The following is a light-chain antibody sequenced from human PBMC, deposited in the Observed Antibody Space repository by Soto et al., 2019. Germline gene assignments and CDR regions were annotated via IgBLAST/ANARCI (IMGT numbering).Light chain of an antibody. J-gene: IGLJ3*02. V-gene: IGLV2-14*01. CDR1: SSDVGGYNY. Sequence: QSALTQPASVSGSPGQSITISCIGTSSDVGGYNYVSWYQQHPGKAPKLMMFEVSKRPSGISNRFSGSKSGATASLTISGLQAEDEADYHCSSYTSSSTVVFGGGTKLTVL. CDR3: SSYTSSSTVV. CDR2: EVS.